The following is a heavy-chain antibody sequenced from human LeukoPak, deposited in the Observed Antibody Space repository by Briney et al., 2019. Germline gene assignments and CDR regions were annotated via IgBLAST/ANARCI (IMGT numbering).Heavy chain of an antibody. J-gene: IGHJ4*02. CDR3: ARDMTRYLDQ. D-gene: IGHD4-11*01. V-gene: IGHV4-4*02. CDR2: VNLQGST. CDR1: GGSITHTNY. Sequence: ASGTLSLTCGVSGGSITHTNYWTWVRQPPGKGLGWIGEVNLQGSTNYNPSLMGRVAISVDKAENHVSLQLTSVTAADTAVYYSARDMTRYLDQWGQGTLVTVSS.